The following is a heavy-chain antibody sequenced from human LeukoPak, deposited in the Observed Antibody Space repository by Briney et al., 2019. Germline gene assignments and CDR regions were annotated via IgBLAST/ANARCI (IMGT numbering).Heavy chain of an antibody. D-gene: IGHD6-6*01. J-gene: IGHJ4*02. V-gene: IGHV3-7*01. CDR3: ARRGGSSSRRSPIDY. CDR2: IKQDGSQR. Sequence: GGSLRLSCTASGFTFSDYWMTWVRQAPGKGPEWVANIKQDGSQRYYVDSVRGRFTISRDNAKNSLSLQMNGLRAEDTAVYYYARRGGSSSRRSPIDYWGQGTLVTVSS. CDR1: GFTFSDYW.